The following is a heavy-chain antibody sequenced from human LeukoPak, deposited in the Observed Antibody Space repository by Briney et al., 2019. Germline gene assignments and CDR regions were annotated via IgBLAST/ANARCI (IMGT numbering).Heavy chain of an antibody. D-gene: IGHD3-22*01. Sequence: EASVKVSCKASGGTFSSYAISWVRQAPGQGLEWMGGIIPIFGTANYAQKFQGRVTITADESTSAAYMELSSLRSEDTAVYYCARDITMIVGPSGGAFDIWGQGTMVTVSS. CDR3: ARDITMIVGPSGGAFDI. V-gene: IGHV1-69*13. CDR2: IIPIFGTA. CDR1: GGTFSSYA. J-gene: IGHJ3*02.